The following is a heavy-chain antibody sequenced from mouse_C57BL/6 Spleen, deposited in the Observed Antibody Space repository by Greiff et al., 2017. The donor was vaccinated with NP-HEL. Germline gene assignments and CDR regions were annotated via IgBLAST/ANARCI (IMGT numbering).Heavy chain of an antibody. CDR1: GFSLTSYG. J-gene: IGHJ4*01. CDR3: ARGAYYGSSYLYAMDY. V-gene: IGHV2-6*01. D-gene: IGHD1-1*01. CDR2: IWGVGST. Sequence: VKLQESGPGLVAPSQSLSITCTVSGFSLTSYGVDWVRQSPGKGLEWLGVIWGVGSTNYNSALKSRLSISKDNSKSQVFLKIHSLQTVDTAMYYCARGAYYGSSYLYAMDYWGQGTSVTVSS.